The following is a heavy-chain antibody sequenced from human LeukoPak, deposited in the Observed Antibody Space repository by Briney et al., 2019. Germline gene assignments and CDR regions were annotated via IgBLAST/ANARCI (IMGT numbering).Heavy chain of an antibody. CDR3: ARVKGTVTTWVYWFDP. J-gene: IGHJ5*02. CDR1: GGSISSYY. CDR2: IYYSGST. D-gene: IGHD4-17*01. V-gene: IGHV4-59*01. Sequence: SETLSLTCTVSGGSISSYYWSWIRQPPGKGLEWIGYIYYSGSTNYNPSLKSRVTISVDTSKNQFSLKLSSVTAADTAVYYCARVKGTVTTWVYWFDPWGQGTLVTVSS.